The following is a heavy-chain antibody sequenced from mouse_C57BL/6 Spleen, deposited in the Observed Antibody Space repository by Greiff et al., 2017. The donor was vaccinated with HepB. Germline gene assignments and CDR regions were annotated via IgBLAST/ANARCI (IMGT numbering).Heavy chain of an antibody. D-gene: IGHD2-5*01. CDR2: INYDGSST. CDR1: GFTFSDYY. CDR3: ARAAYYSNYWYFDY. Sequence: VMLVESEGGLVQPGSSMKLSCTASGFTFSDYYMAWVRQVPEKGLEWVANINYDGSSTYYLDSLKSRFIISRDNAKNILYLQMSSLKSEDTATYYCARAAYYSNYWYFDYWGQGTTLTVSS. J-gene: IGHJ2*01. V-gene: IGHV5-16*01.